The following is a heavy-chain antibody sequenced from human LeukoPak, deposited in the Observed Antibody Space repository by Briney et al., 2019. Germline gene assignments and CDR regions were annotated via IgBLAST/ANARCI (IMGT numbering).Heavy chain of an antibody. CDR3: ARSSGSLPYNWFDP. CDR2: INPNSGGT. J-gene: IGHJ5*02. V-gene: IGHV1-2*06. Sequence: GASVKVSCKASGYTFTGYYMHWVRQAPGQGLEWMGRINPNSGGTNYAQKFQGRVTMTRDTSISTAYMELSRLRSDDTAVYYCARSSGSLPYNWFDPWGQGTLVTVS. CDR1: GYTFTGYY. D-gene: IGHD1-26*01.